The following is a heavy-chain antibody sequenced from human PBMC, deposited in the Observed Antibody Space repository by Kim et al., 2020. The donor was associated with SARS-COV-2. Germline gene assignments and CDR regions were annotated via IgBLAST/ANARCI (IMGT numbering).Heavy chain of an antibody. CDR2: IKEDGSDK. CDR1: GFTSSNYW. V-gene: IGHV3-7*01. J-gene: IGHJ4*02. D-gene: IGHD1-26*01. CDR3: AREGRGGNSFSH. Sequence: GGSLRLSCAASGFTSSNYWMTWVRQAPKKGLEWVATIKEDGSDKKYVDSVKGRFTISRDNAKNSLYLQMNSLRDEDTAIYYCAREGRGGNSFSHWGQGTLVTVSP.